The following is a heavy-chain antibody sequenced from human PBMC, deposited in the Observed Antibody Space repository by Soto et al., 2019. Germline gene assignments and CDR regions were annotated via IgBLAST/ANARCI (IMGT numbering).Heavy chain of an antibody. CDR2: IWYDGTNK. V-gene: IGHV3-33*06. J-gene: IGHJ3*01. D-gene: IGHD1-26*01. Sequence: QIQLVESGGGVVQPGRSLRLSCVASGLNFRSYGMHWVRQAPGKGLEWVSVIWYDGTNKYYADSVTGRFTISRDTSKNTLYLQKDSLRVEDTAVYYCVKDLGRPVGSLKNDAFDLWGQGTTVTVSS. CDR1: GLNFRSYG. CDR3: VKDLGRPVGSLKNDAFDL.